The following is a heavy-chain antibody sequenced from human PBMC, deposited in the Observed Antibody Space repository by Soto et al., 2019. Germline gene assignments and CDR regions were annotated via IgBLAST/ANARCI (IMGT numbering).Heavy chain of an antibody. CDR3: ARPRGLRFSVADVFDI. D-gene: IGHD3-3*01. J-gene: IGHJ3*02. CDR1: GGSISSSSFY. CDR2: IYFSGTT. Sequence: SETLSLTCTVSGGSISSSSFYWGWIRQPPGKGLEWIGSIYFSGTTYYNPSLKSRLTISVDTSKNQFSLKLISVTAADTTVYYCARPRGLRFSVADVFDIWGQGTMVTVSS. V-gene: IGHV4-39*01.